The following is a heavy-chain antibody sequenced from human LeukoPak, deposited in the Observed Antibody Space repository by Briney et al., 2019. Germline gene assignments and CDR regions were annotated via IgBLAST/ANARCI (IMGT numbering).Heavy chain of an antibody. V-gene: IGHV4-34*01. J-gene: IGHJ6*03. CDR1: GGSFSGYY. CDR3: ASIRRGYSYGHYCYYYMDV. CDR2: INHSGST. D-gene: IGHD5-18*01. Sequence: SETLSLTCAVYGGSFSGYYWSWIRQPPGKGLEWIGEINHSGSTNYNPSLKSRVTISVDTSKNQFSLKLSSVTAADTAVYYCASIRRGYSYGHYCYYYMDVWGKGTTVTVS.